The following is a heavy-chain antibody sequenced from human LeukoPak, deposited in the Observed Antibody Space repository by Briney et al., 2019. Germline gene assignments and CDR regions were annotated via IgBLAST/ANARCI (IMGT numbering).Heavy chain of an antibody. D-gene: IGHD2-15*01. V-gene: IGHV3-21*01. J-gene: IGHJ4*02. CDR2: ISSSSSYI. CDR3: ARGAPEGCSGGSCYSLGLTHLNY. Sequence: PGGSLRLSCAASGFTFSSYSMYWVRQAPGKGLEWVSSISSSSSYIYYADSVKGRFTISRDNAKNSLYPQMNSLRAEDTAVYYCARGAPEGCSGGSCYSLGLTHLNYWGQGTLVTVSS. CDR1: GFTFSSYS.